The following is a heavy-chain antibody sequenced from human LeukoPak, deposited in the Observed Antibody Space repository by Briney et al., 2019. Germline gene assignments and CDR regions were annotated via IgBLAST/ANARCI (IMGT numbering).Heavy chain of an antibody. D-gene: IGHD6-13*01. CDR1: VYTFTDYF. V-gene: IGHV1-2*02. CDR2: IYPNSWAT. Sequence: GSSVKVSCKASVYTFTDYFIHAVRQAPGPRREWMGWIYPNSWATNYAQNFKGRVTMTRDTSITTAYMDLSSLRSDDTAVYYCVRDPIHNSSPSAPGTDGFDPWGQGTLVTVSS. CDR3: VRDPIHNSSPSAPGTDGFDP. J-gene: IGHJ5*02.